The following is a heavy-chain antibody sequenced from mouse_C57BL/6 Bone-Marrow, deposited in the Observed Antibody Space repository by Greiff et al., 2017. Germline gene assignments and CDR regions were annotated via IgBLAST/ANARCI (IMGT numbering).Heavy chain of an antibody. CDR1: GFTFSSYA. CDR2: ISDGGSYT. V-gene: IGHV5-4*01. J-gene: IGHJ2*01. Sequence: DVQLVESGGGLVKPGGSLKLSCAASGFTFSSYAMSWVRQTPEKRLEWVATISDGGSYTYYPDNVKGRFTISRDNAKNNLYLQMSHLKSEDTAMYYCARGGYYYKDYWGQGTTLTVSS. D-gene: IGHD1-1*01. CDR3: ARGGYYYKDY.